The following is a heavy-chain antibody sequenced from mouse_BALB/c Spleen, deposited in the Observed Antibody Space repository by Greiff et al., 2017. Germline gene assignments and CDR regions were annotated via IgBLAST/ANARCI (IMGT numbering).Heavy chain of an antibody. CDR2: ISDGGSYT. V-gene: IGHV5-4*02. CDR1: GFTFSDYY. D-gene: IGHD2-1*01. CDR3: ARGGNSWFAY. Sequence: EVQRVESGGGLVKPGGSLKLSCAASGFTFSDYYMYWVRQTPEKRLEWVATISDGGSYTYYPDSVKGRFTISRDNAKNNLYLQMSSLKSEDTAMYYCARGGNSWFAYWGQGTLVTVSA. J-gene: IGHJ3*01.